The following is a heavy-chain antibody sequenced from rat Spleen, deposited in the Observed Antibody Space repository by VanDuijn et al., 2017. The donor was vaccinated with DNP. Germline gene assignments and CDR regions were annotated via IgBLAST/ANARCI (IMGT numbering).Heavy chain of an antibody. D-gene: IGHD1-5*01. CDR3: AWDRAMDA. Sequence: EVQLVDSGGGLVQPGRSLKLSCTASGFTFSDYAMAWVRQSPNKGREWVATIIYDGSSTYYRNSVKGRYTISRDNAKSTLYLQMDSLRSEDTATYYCAWDRAMDAWGRGTSVTVSS. CDR2: IIYDGSST. CDR1: GFTFSDYA. J-gene: IGHJ4*01. V-gene: IGHV5-7*01.